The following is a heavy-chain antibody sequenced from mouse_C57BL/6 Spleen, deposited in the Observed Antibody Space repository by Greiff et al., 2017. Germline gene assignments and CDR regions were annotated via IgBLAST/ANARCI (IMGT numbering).Heavy chain of an antibody. CDR3: ATYGSSWYFDV. J-gene: IGHJ1*03. D-gene: IGHD1-1*01. V-gene: IGHV1-64*01. CDR1: GYTFTSYW. Sequence: QVQLQQPGAELVKPGASVKLSCKASGYTFTSYWMHWVKQRPGQGLEWIGMIHPNSGSTNYNEKFKSKATLTVDKSSSTAYMHLSSLTSEDSAVYYCATYGSSWYFDVWGTGTTVTVSS. CDR2: IHPNSGST.